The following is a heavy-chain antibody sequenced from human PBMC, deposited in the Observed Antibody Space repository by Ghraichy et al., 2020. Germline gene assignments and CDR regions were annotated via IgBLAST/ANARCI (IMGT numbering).Heavy chain of an antibody. D-gene: IGHD6-19*01. Sequence: SCATSGFTFSSSTMNWVRQAPGKGLEWVSYISSNGGRIYYADSVKGRFTISRNNAENSLYLQMNSLKDEDTAVYYCVSRGGYYSAWHYWGQGTLVTVSS. V-gene: IGHV3-48*02. CDR1: GFTFSSST. CDR2: ISSNGGRI. J-gene: IGHJ4*02. CDR3: VSRGGYYSAWHY.